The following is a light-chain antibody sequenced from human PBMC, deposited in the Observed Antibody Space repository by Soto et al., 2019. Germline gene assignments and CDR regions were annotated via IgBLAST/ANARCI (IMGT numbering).Light chain of an antibody. Sequence: EIVMTQSPATLSVSPWEGATLSCRASQSVSRNLAWYQQKPGQAPRLLIYDAFTRATGIPVRFSGSGSGTEFTLTISSLQSEDFAVYYCQQYNNWPWTFGQGTKVEIK. J-gene: IGKJ1*01. V-gene: IGKV3-15*01. CDR3: QQYNNWPWT. CDR2: DAF. CDR1: QSVSRN.